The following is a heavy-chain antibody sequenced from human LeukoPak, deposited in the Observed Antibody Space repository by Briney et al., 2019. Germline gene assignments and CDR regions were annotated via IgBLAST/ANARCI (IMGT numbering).Heavy chain of an antibody. CDR2: MYSGGNT. CDR3: ARVPVAARPIDY. D-gene: IGHD6-6*01. Sequence: GGSLRLSCAASGFTVSSNYMSWVRQAPGRGLEWVSVMYSGGNTYYADSVKGRFTISRDNSKNTLHLQMNSLRAEDTAVYYCARVPVAARPIDYWGQGTLVTVSS. CDR1: GFTVSSNY. J-gene: IGHJ4*02. V-gene: IGHV3-53*01.